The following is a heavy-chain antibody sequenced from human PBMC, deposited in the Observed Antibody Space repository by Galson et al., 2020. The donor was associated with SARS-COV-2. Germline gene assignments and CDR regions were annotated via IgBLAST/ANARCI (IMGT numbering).Heavy chain of an antibody. CDR2: IIPIFGTA. CDR1: GGTFSSYA. Sequence: SVKVSCKASGGTFSSYAISWVRQAPGQGLEWMGGIIPIFGTANYAQKFQGRVTITADESTSTAYMELSSLRSEDTAVYYCARGGYSYGTGAFFDYWGQGTLVTVSS. CDR3: ARGGYSYGTGAFFDY. D-gene: IGHD5-12*01. J-gene: IGHJ4*02. V-gene: IGHV1-69*13.